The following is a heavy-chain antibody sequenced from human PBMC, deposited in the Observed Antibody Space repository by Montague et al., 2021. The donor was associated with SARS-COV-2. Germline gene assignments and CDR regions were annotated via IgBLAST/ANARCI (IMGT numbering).Heavy chain of an antibody. J-gene: IGHJ3*02. D-gene: IGHD3-16*01. CDR1: GDSVVEDNGS. CDR2: TYHRTRRFD. CDR3: ARGDGLGPYTGYAFDI. Sequence: CAISGDSVVEDNGSWNWHRQSPSGGIELLCRTYHRTRRFDHYEVSMKGRISIKADTSKNQFSLQLDSVTPEDTAVYYCARGDGLGPYTGYAFDIWGQGTLVTVSS. V-gene: IGHV6-1*01.